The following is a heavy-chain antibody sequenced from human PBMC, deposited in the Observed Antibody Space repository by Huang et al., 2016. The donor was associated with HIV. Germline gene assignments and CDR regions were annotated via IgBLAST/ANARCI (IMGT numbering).Heavy chain of an antibody. D-gene: IGHD2-2*03. CDR3: AREVRSVDTDRPDGYYYRGLDV. J-gene: IGHJ6*02. Sequence: QLRESGPGLVTPSETLSLTCSASGTSMTSSTFYWGWFRQPPGRGLEWIGSVYLCGNTSYTPSLKSRVPISIETANKKYAMRLTSVTAADTAVYFCAREVRSVDTDRPDGYYYRGLDVWGQGTTVIVSS. CDR1: GTSMTSSTFY. CDR2: VYLCGNT. V-gene: IGHV4-39*02.